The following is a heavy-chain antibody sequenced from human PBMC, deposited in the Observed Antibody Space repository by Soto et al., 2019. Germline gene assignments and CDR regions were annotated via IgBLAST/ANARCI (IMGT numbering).Heavy chain of an antibody. CDR3: ATGYYASYDILAGYDNWFAP. D-gene: IGHD3-9*01. CDR2: MNPNSGNT. J-gene: IGHJ5*02. CDR1: GYTFTSYD. V-gene: IGHV1-8*01. Sequence: ASVKVSCKASGYTFTSYDINWMRQATGQGLERMGWMNPNSGNTGYAQKFQGRGTMTRNTSISTAYMELSSVRTEDTAVYYCATGYYASYDILAGYDNWFAPWGQGTVVTVSA.